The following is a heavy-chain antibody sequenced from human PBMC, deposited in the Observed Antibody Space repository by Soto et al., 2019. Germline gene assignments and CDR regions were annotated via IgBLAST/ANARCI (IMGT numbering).Heavy chain of an antibody. CDR2: ISASSTTV. CDR3: ARIYRRDGNKYADY. V-gene: IGHV3-48*02. CDR1: KFTFSSFT. Sequence: EVHLVESGGGLVQPGESLRLSCAASKFTFSSFTMHWVRQAPGKGLEWVSYISASSTTVYYGVSVKGRSTISRDDAKNSLYLQMNSLRDEDTAVYYCARIYRRDGNKYADYWGQGTRVTVSS. D-gene: IGHD3-16*02. J-gene: IGHJ4*02.